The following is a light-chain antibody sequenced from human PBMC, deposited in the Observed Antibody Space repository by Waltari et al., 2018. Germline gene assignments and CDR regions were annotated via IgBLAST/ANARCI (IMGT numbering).Light chain of an antibody. Sequence: EIVMTQSPATLSVSPGERATLSCRASQSVSSNLGWYQQKPGQAPRLLIYGVSTRATGIPARFSGSGSGTEFTLTISSLQSEDFAVYYCQQYNNWPPWTFGQGTKVEIK. CDR1: QSVSSN. CDR2: GVS. J-gene: IGKJ1*01. V-gene: IGKV3-15*01. CDR3: QQYNNWPPWT.